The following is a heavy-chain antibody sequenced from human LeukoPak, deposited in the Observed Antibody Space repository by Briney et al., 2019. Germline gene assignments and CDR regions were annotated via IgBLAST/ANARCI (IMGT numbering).Heavy chain of an antibody. CDR2: IYHSGST. J-gene: IGHJ6*03. CDR1: GGSISSGGYY. CDR3: ARARATVLRFLRDYYYYYMDV. D-gene: IGHD3-3*01. Sequence: SETLSLTCTVSGGSISSGGYYWSWIRQPPGKGLEWIGYIYHSGSTYYNPSLKSRVTISVDRSKNQFSLKLSSVTAADTAVYYCARARATVLRFLRDYYYYYMDVWGKGTTVTVSS. V-gene: IGHV4-30-2*01.